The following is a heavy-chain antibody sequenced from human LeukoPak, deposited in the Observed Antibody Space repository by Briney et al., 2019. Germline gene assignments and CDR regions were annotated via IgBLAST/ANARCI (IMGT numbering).Heavy chain of an antibody. D-gene: IGHD2-2*01. CDR1: GGSFSGYY. V-gene: IGHV4-34*01. CDR2: IHHSGST. Sequence: PSETLSLTYAVYGGSFSGYYWSWIRQPPGKGLEWIGEIHHSGSTNYNPSLKSRVSISVDTSKNQFSLKLSSVTAADTAVYYCARAGGVPAAYFDFWGQGTLVTVSS. J-gene: IGHJ4*02. CDR3: ARAGGVPAAYFDF.